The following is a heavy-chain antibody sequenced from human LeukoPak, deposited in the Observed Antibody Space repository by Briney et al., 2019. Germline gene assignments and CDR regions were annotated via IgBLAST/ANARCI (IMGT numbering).Heavy chain of an antibody. J-gene: IGHJ5*02. Sequence: SVKVCCKASGGTFSSYAISWVRQAPGQGLEWMGRIIPILGIANYAQKFQGRVTITADKSTSTAYMELSSLRSEDTAVYYCARATTVTTEYWFDPWGQGTLVTVSS. CDR2: IIPILGIA. V-gene: IGHV1-69*04. D-gene: IGHD4-11*01. CDR3: ARATTVTTEYWFDP. CDR1: GGTFSSYA.